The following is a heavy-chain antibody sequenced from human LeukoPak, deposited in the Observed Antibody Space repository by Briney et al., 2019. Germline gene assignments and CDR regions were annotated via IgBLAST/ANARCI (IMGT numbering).Heavy chain of an antibody. CDR3: ARHGSPYYYYYYMDV. J-gene: IGHJ6*03. CDR2: IYYSGST. Sequence: SETLSLTCTVSGGSISSSSYYWGWIRQPPGKGLEWIGSIYYSGSTYYNPSLKSRVTISADTSKNQFSLKLSSVTAADTAVYYCARHGSPYYYYYYMDVWGKGTTVTVSS. V-gene: IGHV4-39*01. CDR1: GGSISSSSYY.